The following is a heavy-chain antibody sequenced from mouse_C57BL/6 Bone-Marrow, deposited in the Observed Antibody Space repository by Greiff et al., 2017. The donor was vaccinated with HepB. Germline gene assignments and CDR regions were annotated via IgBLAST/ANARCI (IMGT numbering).Heavy chain of an antibody. V-gene: IGHV2-2*01. J-gene: IGHJ4*01. CDR2: IWSGGST. D-gene: IGHD1-1*01. CDR3: APQGGYGSSYEAMDY. Sequence: QVQLKESGPGLVQPSQSLSITCTVSGFSLTSYGVHWVRQSPGKGLEWLGVIWSGGSTDYNAAFISRLSISKDNSKSQVFFKMNSLQADGTAIYYCAPQGGYGSSYEAMDYWGQGTSVTVSS. CDR1: GFSLTSYG.